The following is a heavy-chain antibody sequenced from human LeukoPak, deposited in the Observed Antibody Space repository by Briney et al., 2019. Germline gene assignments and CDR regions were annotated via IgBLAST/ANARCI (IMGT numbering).Heavy chain of an antibody. Sequence: ASVKVSCKTSGYTFTYYVISWVRQAPGQGLEWMGWINAYNGNTNDAQKFQGRVTMTTDTSTSTAYMELRSLRSDDTAVYYCATGVAYRYSGSYCDYWGQGTLVTVSS. CDR2: INAYNGNT. D-gene: IGHD1-26*01. CDR1: GYTFTYYV. J-gene: IGHJ4*02. CDR3: ATGVAYRYSGSYCDY. V-gene: IGHV1-18*01.